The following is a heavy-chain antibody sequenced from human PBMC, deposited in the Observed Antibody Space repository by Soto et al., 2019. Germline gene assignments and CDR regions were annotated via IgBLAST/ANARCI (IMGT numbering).Heavy chain of an antibody. CDR3: ARGPTIANYFDS. J-gene: IGHJ4*02. CDR2: IWHDGSYK. V-gene: IGHV3-33*01. D-gene: IGHD6-13*01. CDR1: GFTFSDYG. Sequence: GGSLRLSCAASGFTFSDYGMHWVRQAPGKGLEWVAVIWHDGSYKYFADSVKGRFTISRDNSKNTLYLQMNSLRAEDTAVYYCARGPTIANYFDSWGQGTLVTVSS.